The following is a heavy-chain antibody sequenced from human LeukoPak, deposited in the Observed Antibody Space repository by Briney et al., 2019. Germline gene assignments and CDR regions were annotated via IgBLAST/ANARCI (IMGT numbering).Heavy chain of an antibody. D-gene: IGHD6-19*01. V-gene: IGHV3-9*01. CDR1: GFTFDDYA. CDR3: AKDNGRGYSSGWD. Sequence: PGGSLRLSCAASGFTFDDYAMHWVRQAPGKGLEWVSGISWNSGSIGYADSVKGRFTISRDNAKNSLYLQMNSLRAEDTALYYCAKDNGRGYSSGWDWGQGTLVTVSS. CDR2: ISWNSGSI. J-gene: IGHJ4*02.